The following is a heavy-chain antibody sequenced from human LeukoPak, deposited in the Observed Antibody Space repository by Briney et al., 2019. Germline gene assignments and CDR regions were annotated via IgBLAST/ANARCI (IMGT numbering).Heavy chain of an antibody. Sequence: GGSLRLSCAASGFTFSTYSMNWVRQAPGKGLEWVSSISTSSSYIYYADSVKGRFTISRDNAKNSLYLQMNSLRAEDTAVYYCARDGSAIAAVGTVDYWGQGTLVTVSS. V-gene: IGHV3-21*01. CDR2: ISTSSSYI. J-gene: IGHJ4*02. D-gene: IGHD6-13*01. CDR1: GFTFSTYS. CDR3: ARDGSAIAAVGTVDY.